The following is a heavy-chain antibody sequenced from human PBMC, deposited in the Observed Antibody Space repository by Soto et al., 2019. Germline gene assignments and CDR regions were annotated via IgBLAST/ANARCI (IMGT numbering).Heavy chain of an antibody. D-gene: IGHD7-27*01. CDR3: ARDSWALDY. CDR1: GFTFSSYG. J-gene: IGHJ4*02. V-gene: IGHV3-33*01. CDR2: IWYDGSNK. Sequence: QVQLVESGGGVVQPGRSLRLSCAASGFTFSSYGMHWVRQAPGKGLEWVAVIWYDGSNKYYADSVKGRFTISRDNPKNTLYLQMNSLRAEDTAVYYCARDSWALDYWGQGTLVTVSS.